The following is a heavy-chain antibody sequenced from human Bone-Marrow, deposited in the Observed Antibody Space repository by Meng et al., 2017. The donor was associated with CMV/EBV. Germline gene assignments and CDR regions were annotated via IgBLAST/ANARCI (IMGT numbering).Heavy chain of an antibody. CDR1: GFTFSSYW. J-gene: IGHJ6*02. CDR2: IKQDGSEK. D-gene: IGHD7-27*01. Sequence: GESLKISCAASGFTFSSYWMSWVRQAPGKGLEWVANIKQDGSEKYYVDSVKGRFTISRDNAKNSLYLQMNSLRAEDTAVYYCARDTAGDVGSMDVWGQGTTVTVSS. CDR3: ARDTAGDVGSMDV. V-gene: IGHV3-7*01.